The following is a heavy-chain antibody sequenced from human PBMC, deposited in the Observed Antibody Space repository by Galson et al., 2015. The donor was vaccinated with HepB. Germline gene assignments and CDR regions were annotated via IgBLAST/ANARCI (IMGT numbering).Heavy chain of an antibody. Sequence: SLRLSCAASGFTFSSYWMTWVRQAPGKGLEWVANIKQDGSEKYYVDSVKGRFTISRDNAKNSLYLQMNSLRAEDTAVYYCASAGYSSGFDWFDPWGQGTLVTASS. D-gene: IGHD5-18*01. CDR2: IKQDGSEK. V-gene: IGHV3-7*01. CDR3: ASAGYSSGFDWFDP. CDR1: GFTFSSYW. J-gene: IGHJ5*02.